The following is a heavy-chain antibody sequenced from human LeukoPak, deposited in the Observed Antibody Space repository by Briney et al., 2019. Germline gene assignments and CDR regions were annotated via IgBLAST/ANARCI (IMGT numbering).Heavy chain of an antibody. J-gene: IGHJ6*02. CDR3: AKDMGPYIVVVPAAMMSGGDYYYYGMDV. D-gene: IGHD2-2*01. CDR1: GFTFDDYA. Sequence: GGSLRLSCAASGFTFDDYAMHWVRQAPGKGLEWVSGINWNSGSIGYADSVKGRFTISRDNAKNSLYLQMNSLRAEDTALYYCAKDMGPYIVVVPAAMMSGGDYYYYGMDVWGQGTTVTVSS. CDR2: INWNSGSI. V-gene: IGHV3-9*01.